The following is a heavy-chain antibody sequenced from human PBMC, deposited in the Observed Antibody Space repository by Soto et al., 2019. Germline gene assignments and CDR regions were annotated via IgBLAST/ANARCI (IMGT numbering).Heavy chain of an antibody. V-gene: IGHV1-18*01. D-gene: IGHD3-9*01. J-gene: IGHJ4*02. Sequence: ASVKVSCKASGYTFTSYGISWVRQAPGQGLEWMGWINAYNGNTKYAQKLQGRVTMTTDTSTSTAYMELRSLRSDDTAVYYCARDLSIFLFDYWGQGTLVTVSS. CDR1: GYTFTSYG. CDR3: ARDLSIFLFDY. CDR2: INAYNGNT.